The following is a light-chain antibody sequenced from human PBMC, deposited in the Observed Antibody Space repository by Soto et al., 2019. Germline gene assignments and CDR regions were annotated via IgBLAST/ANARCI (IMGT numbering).Light chain of an antibody. J-gene: IGLJ1*01. V-gene: IGLV2-14*01. CDR2: GVR. Sequence: QSVLTQPTSVSGSPGQSITISCTGNSNDIGAYNYVSWYQQHPGKAPRLLIHGVRNRPPGISSRFSASKSGTSASLAISGLRSEDDGDYYCAAWDDSLGGPYVFGTGTKVTVL. CDR3: AAWDDSLGGPYV. CDR1: SNDIGAYNY.